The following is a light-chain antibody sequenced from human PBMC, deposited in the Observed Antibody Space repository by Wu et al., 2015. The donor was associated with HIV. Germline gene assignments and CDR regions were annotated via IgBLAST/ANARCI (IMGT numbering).Light chain of an antibody. V-gene: IGKV3-20*01. CDR1: QSVRSSY. CDR2: GAS. J-gene: IGKJ2*03. Sequence: EIVLTQSPGSLSLSPGEGATLSCRASQSVRSSYLAWYQQKPGQAPRLLIYGASNRATGIPDRFSGSGSGTDFTLTISRLEPEDFAVYYCQQYGTSPRYSFGQGTKLEIK. CDR3: QQYGTSPRYS.